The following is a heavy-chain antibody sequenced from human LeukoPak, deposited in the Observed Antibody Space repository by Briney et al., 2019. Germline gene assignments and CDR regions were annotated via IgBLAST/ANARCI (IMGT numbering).Heavy chain of an antibody. CDR3: ARDTKSYDSSGYYYSYYFDY. V-gene: IGHV3-53*01. J-gene: IGHJ4*02. CDR1: GFTVSSNY. Sequence: TGGSLRVSCAASGFTVSSNYMSWVRQAPGKGLEWGSVIYSGGSTYYADSVKGLFTISRDNSKNTLYLQMNSLRAEDTAVYYCARDTKSYDSSGYYYSYYFDYWGQGTLVTVSS. D-gene: IGHD3-22*01. CDR2: IYSGGST.